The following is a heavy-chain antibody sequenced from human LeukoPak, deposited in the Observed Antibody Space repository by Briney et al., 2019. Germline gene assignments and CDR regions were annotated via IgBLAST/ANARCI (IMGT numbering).Heavy chain of an antibody. CDR3: ARDPYSGLFDY. CDR1: GFAFSSYS. J-gene: IGHJ4*02. D-gene: IGHD4-11*01. V-gene: IGHV3-21*01. CDR2: ISSSSSYI. Sequence: GGSLRLSCAASGFAFSSYSMNWVRQAPGKGLEWVSSISSSSSYIYYADSVKGRFTISRDNAKNSLYLQMNSLRAEDTAVYYCARDPYSGLFDYWGQGTLVTVSS.